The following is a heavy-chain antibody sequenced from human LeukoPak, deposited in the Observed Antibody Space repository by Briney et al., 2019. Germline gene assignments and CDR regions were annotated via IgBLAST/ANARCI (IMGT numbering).Heavy chain of an antibody. V-gene: IGHV1-69*13. CDR3: AGYSSSSLAFDI. Sequence: SVKVSCKASGGTFSSYAISWVRQAPGQGLEWMGGIIPIFGTANYAQKFQGRVTITADESTSTAYMELSSLRSEDTAVYYCAGYSSSSLAFDIWGQGTMVTVSS. D-gene: IGHD6-6*01. CDR1: GGTFSSYA. CDR2: IIPIFGTA. J-gene: IGHJ3*02.